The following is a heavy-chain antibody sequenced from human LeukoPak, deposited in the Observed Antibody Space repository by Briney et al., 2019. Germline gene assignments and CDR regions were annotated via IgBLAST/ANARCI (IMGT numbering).Heavy chain of an antibody. D-gene: IGHD3-16*01. CDR1: GGSISSSSYY. Sequence: NPSETLSLTCTVSGGSISSSSYYWGWIRQPPGKGLEWIGSIYYSGSTYYNPSLKSRVTISVDTSKNQFSLRLSSVTAADTAVYYCARETGGNHIDYWGQGTLVTVSS. CDR3: ARETGGNHIDY. J-gene: IGHJ4*02. CDR2: IYYSGST. V-gene: IGHV4-39*07.